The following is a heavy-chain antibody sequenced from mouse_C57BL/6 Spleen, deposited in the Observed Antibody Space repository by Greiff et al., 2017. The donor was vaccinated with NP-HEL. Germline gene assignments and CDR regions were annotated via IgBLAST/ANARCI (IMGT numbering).Heavy chain of an antibody. J-gene: IGHJ4*01. Sequence: EVMLVESGGGLVKPGGSLKLSCAASGFTFSDYGMHWVRQAPEKGLEWVAYISSGSSTIYYADTVKGRFTISRDNAKNTLFLQMTSLRSEDTAMYYCANHYYGSSYGTMDYWGQGTSVTVSS. CDR2: ISSGSSTI. D-gene: IGHD1-1*01. V-gene: IGHV5-17*01. CDR3: ANHYYGSSYGTMDY. CDR1: GFTFSDYG.